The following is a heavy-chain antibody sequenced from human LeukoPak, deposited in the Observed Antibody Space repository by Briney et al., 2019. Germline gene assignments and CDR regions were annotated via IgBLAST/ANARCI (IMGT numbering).Heavy chain of an antibody. V-gene: IGHV4-39*01. Sequence: SETLSLTCTVSGGSISSSSYYWGWIGQPPGKGLEWNGSIYYSGSTYYNPSLKSRVTISVDTSKNQFSLKLSSVTAADTALYYCERLTRPGYYGSGSYYNASPFDYWGQGTLVTVSS. CDR1: GGSISSSSYY. CDR3: ERLTRPGYYGSGSYYNASPFDY. CDR2: IYYSGST. J-gene: IGHJ4*02. D-gene: IGHD3-10*01.